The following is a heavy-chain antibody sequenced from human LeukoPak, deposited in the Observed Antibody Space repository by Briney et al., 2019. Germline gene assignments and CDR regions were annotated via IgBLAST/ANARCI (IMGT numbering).Heavy chain of an antibody. CDR3: AVGHTFVYMATAPWY. V-gene: IGHV1-69*04. CDR1: GCTFSSYA. J-gene: IGHJ4*02. CDR2: IIPIFGIA. D-gene: IGHD5-24*01. Sequence: SVKVSCKASGCTFSSYAMSWVRQAPGQGLEWMGRIIPIFGIANYAQKFQGRVTITADKSTSTAYMELSSLRSEDTAVYYCAVGHTFVYMATAPWYWGQGTLVTVSS.